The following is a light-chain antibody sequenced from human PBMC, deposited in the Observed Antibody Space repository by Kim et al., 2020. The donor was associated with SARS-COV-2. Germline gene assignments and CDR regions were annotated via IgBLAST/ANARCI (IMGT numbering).Light chain of an antibody. Sequence: DIQMTQSPSSLSASVGDRVTITCRASQGITNDLGWYQQTPGKAPKLLIYAASTLESGVPSRFSGSGSGTEFTLTISSLQPEDFGTYYCLQHTAYPRTFGQGTKVDIK. J-gene: IGKJ1*01. CDR3: LQHTAYPRT. CDR1: QGITND. CDR2: AAS. V-gene: IGKV1-17*01.